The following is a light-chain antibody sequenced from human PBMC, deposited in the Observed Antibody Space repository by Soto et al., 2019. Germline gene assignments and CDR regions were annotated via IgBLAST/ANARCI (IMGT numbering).Light chain of an antibody. V-gene: IGKV1-5*03. CDR1: QSISNW. CDR3: QQYKSYPYT. J-gene: IGKJ2*01. CDR2: KAS. Sequence: DIQMTQSPSTLSASVGDRVTITCRASQSISNWLAWYQQKPGKAPKLLIYKASSLESGVPSRFSGSGSGTEFTLTISSLQPEDFATYYCQQYKSYPYTFGQGTKLEIK.